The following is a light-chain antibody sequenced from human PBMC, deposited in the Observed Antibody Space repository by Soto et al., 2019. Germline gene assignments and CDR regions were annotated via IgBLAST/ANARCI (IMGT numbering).Light chain of an antibody. CDR2: KAS. Sequence: DIQMTQSPSTLSASVGDRVTITCRASQSISSWLAWYQQKPGKAPKLLIYKASNLETGVPSRFSGSGSGTEFTLTISSLQPDDFATYYCQQYSGLWTFGQGTKVEIK. V-gene: IGKV1-5*03. CDR1: QSISSW. J-gene: IGKJ1*01. CDR3: QQYSGLWT.